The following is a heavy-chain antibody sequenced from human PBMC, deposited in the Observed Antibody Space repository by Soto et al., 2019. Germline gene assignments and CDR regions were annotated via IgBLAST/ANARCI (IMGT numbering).Heavy chain of an antibody. V-gene: IGHV4-34*01. CDR2: INHSGST. CDR1: GGSFSAYY. CDR3: AGGLGIVVVVAATVSARWFDP. D-gene: IGHD2-15*01. J-gene: IGHJ5*02. Sequence: SETLSLTCAVYGGSFSAYYWSWIRQPPGKGLEWIGEINHSGSTNYNPSLKSRVTISVDTTKNQFSLKLSSVTAADTAVYYCAGGLGIVVVVAATVSARWFDPWGQGTLVTVSS.